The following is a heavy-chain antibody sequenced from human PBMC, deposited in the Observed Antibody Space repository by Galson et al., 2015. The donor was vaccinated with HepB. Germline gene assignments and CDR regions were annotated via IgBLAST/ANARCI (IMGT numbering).Heavy chain of an antibody. CDR2: INPSGGST. CDR3: ARARGGDYATSRVFDY. D-gene: IGHD4-17*01. J-gene: IGHJ4*02. V-gene: IGHV1-46*04. Sequence: SVKVSCKASGYTFTSYYMHWVRQAPGQGLEWMGIINPSGGSTSYAQKLQGRVTMTRDTSTSTVYLELSSLRSEDTAVYYCARARGGDYATSRVFDYWGQGTLVTVSS. CDR1: GYTFTSYY.